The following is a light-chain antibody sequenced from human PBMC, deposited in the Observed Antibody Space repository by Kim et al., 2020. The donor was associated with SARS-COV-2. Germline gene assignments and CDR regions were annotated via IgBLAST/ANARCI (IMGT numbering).Light chain of an antibody. CDR2: GAS. J-gene: IGKJ4*01. CDR3: QQYGSSPLT. V-gene: IGKV3-20*01. CDR1: QSVSSSY. Sequence: SPGERATLSCRASQSVSSSYLAWYQQKPGQAPRLLIYGASSRATGIPDRFSGSGSGTDFTLTISRLEPEDFAVYYCQQYGSSPLTFGGGTKVDIK.